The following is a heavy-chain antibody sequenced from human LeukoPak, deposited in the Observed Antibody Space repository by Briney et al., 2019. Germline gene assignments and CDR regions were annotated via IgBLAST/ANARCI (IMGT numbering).Heavy chain of an antibody. Sequence: GGSLRLSCAASRFTFSSYAMSWVRQAPGKGLEWVSAISGSGGSTYYADSVKGRFTISRDNSKNTLYLQMNSLRAEDTAVYYCAKDLSPPYYYDSSGYSPFDYWGQGTLVTVSS. CDR1: RFTFSSYA. J-gene: IGHJ4*02. CDR3: AKDLSPPYYYDSSGYSPFDY. V-gene: IGHV3-23*01. D-gene: IGHD3-22*01. CDR2: ISGSGGST.